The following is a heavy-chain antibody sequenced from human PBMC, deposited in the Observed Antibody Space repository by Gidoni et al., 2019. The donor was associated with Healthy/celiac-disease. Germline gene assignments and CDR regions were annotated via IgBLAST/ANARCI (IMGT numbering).Heavy chain of an antibody. J-gene: IGHJ5*02. D-gene: IGHD6-19*01. CDR3: ARALKDTAVAGRNWFDP. CDR1: GGAFSGSY. Sequence: QMQLQQWGAGPLKPSQPLSLNCAVNGGAFSGSYWSWIRQPPGKGLEWIGEINHSGSTNYNPSLKSRVTISVDTSKNQFSLKLSSVTAADTAVYYCARALKDTAVAGRNWFDPWGQGTLVTVSS. CDR2: INHSGST. V-gene: IGHV4-34*01.